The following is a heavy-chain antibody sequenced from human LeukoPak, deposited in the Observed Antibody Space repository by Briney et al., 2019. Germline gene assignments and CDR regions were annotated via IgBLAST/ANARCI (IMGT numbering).Heavy chain of an antibody. CDR2: ISWNGAIM. CDR1: GFKFDDYG. CDR3: AKDISIGGFADGYFYGMDA. J-gene: IGHJ6*02. V-gene: IGHV3-9*01. D-gene: IGHD4-23*01. Sequence: GGFLRLSCATSGFKFDDYGMHWVRQAPRKGLEWVSGISWNGAIMVYADSVKGRFTISRDNAKSSLYLQMNSLRAEDTALYYCAKDISIGGFADGYFYGMDAWGQGTTVTVSS.